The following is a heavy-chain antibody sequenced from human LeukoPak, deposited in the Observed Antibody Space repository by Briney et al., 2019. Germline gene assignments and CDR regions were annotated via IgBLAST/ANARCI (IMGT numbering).Heavy chain of an antibody. J-gene: IGHJ6*03. CDR1: GVSFSGYY. V-gene: IGHV4-34*01. CDR3: ARAKNYYYDSSGYYPHYYYYYMDV. Sequence: SETLSLTCAVYGVSFSGYYWGWLRQPPGKGLEWLGEINHSGSNNYNPSLKRSVTISIDTSKNQFSLKLSSVTAADTAVYYCARAKNYYYDSSGYYPHYYYYYMDVWGKGTTVTVSS. D-gene: IGHD3-22*01. CDR2: INHSGSN.